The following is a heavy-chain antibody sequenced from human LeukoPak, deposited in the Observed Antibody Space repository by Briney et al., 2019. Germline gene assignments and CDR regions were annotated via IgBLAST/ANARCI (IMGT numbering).Heavy chain of an antibody. D-gene: IGHD3-9*01. J-gene: IGHJ6*03. CDR2: IIPIFGTA. V-gene: IGHV1-69*13. CDR3: ARALTGYYFAAPVNYYYMDV. CDR1: GYTFTDSF. Sequence: GASVTVSCKASGYTFTDSFMHWVRQAPGQGLEWMGGIIPIFGTANYAQKFQGRVTITADESTSTAYMELSSLRSEDTAVYYCARALTGYYFAAPVNYYYMDVWGKGTTVTISS.